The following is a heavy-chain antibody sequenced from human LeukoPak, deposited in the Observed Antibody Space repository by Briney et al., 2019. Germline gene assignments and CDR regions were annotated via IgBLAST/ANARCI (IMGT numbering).Heavy chain of an antibody. CDR2: INPNSGGT. D-gene: IGHD6-19*01. CDR1: GYTFTGYY. Sequence: ASVTVSCKASGYTFTGYYMHWVRQAPGQGLEWMGWINPNSGGTNYAQKFQGRVTMTRDTSISTAYMELSRLRSDDTAVYYCARARIAVAGRVIDYWGQGTLVTVSS. V-gene: IGHV1-2*02. J-gene: IGHJ4*02. CDR3: ARARIAVAGRVIDY.